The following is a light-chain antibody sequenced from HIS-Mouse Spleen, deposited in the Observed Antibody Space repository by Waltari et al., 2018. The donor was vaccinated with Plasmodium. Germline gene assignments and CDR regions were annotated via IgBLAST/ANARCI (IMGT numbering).Light chain of an antibody. CDR3: QSADSSGTYRV. CDR1: ALPKQY. J-gene: IGLJ2*01. V-gene: IGLV3-25*03. Sequence: SYELTQPPSVSVSPGQTARITCFGDALPKQYAYWYQQKPGQAPVLVIYKDSERPSGIPGRVAGSNSGTTVTLTISGVQAEDEADYYCQSADSSGTYRVFGGGTKLTVL. CDR2: KDS.